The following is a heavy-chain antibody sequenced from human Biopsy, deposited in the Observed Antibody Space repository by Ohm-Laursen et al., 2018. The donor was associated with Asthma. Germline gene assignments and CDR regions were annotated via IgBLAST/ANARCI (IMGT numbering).Heavy chain of an antibody. CDR2: ISYGGKT. CDR1: GGSMTPTSHY. Sequence: GTLSLTCTVSGGSMTPTSHYWDWIRQAPGKGLEWIGYISYGGKTSYNPSLKNRVTISRDTSKNQFSLRLTSETAADTAVYFCARRITIFGVVQKDHGMDAWGQGTTVSVSS. CDR3: ARRITIFGVVQKDHGMDA. V-gene: IGHV4-39*01. J-gene: IGHJ6*02. D-gene: IGHD3-3*01.